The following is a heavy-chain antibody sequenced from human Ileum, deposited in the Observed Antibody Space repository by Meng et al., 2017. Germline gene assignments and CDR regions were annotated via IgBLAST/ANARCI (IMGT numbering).Heavy chain of an antibody. CDR1: GFTFSSYE. J-gene: IGHJ4*02. V-gene: IGHV3-48*03. CDR3: ARDSGMGYSSSLDY. D-gene: IGHD6-13*01. CDR2: ISSSGSTI. Sequence: GGSLRPSCAASGFTFSSYEMNWVRQAPGKGLEWVSYISSSGSTIYYADSVKGRFTISRDNAKNSLYLQMNSLRAEDTAVYYCARDSGMGYSSSLDYWGQGTRVTGSS.